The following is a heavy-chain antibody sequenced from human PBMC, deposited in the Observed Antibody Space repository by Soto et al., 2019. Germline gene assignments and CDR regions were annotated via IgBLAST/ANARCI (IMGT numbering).Heavy chain of an antibody. CDR2: IKQDGSEK. D-gene: IGHD6-19*01. CDR1: GFTFSSYW. CDR3: ARDDERWPHYYYYYMDV. Sequence: EVQLVESGGGLVQPGGSLRLSCAASGFTFSSYWMSWVRQAPGKGLEWVANIKQDGSEKYYVDSVKGRFTISRDNAKNSLYLQMNSLRAEDTAVYYCARDDERWPHYYYYYMDVRGKGTTVTVSS. J-gene: IGHJ6*03. V-gene: IGHV3-7*01.